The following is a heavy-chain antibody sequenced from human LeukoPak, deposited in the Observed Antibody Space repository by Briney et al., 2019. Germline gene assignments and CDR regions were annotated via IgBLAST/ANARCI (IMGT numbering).Heavy chain of an antibody. J-gene: IGHJ5*02. CDR1: GFTFSSYA. D-gene: IGHD6-13*01. Sequence: QAGGSLRLSCGASGFTFSSYAMSWVRQAPGKGLEWVSAISGSGGSTYYADSVKGRFTISRDNSKNTLYLQMNSLRAEDTAVYYCAKDSLGSSSKNWFDPWGQGTLVTVSS. CDR3: AKDSLGSSSKNWFDP. CDR2: ISGSGGST. V-gene: IGHV3-23*01.